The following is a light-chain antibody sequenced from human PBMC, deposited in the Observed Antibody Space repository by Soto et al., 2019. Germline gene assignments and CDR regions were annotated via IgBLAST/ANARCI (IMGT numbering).Light chain of an antibody. CDR3: QQSYSLTLT. CDR2: AAS. J-gene: IGKJ4*01. Sequence: DIQMTQSPSSLSASVGDRVTITCRASQSISSYLNWYQQKPGKAPKLLIYAASSLQSGVPSRFSGSGSGTDFTLNISSLQPEDFATYYCQQSYSLTLTFGGGTKVEIK. V-gene: IGKV1-39*01. CDR1: QSISSY.